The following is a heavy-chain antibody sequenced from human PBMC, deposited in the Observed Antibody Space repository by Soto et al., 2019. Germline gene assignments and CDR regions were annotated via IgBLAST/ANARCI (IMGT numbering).Heavy chain of an antibody. J-gene: IGHJ6*02. Sequence: SETLSLTCTVSGGSISSYYWSWIRQPPGKGLEWIGYIYYSGSTNYNPSLKSRVTISVDTSKNQFSLKLSSVTAADTSVYYCAGSSLYGMDVCCQGTRVT. CDR2: IYYSGST. CDR1: GGSISSYY. V-gene: IGHV4-59*01. CDR3: AGSSLYGMDV.